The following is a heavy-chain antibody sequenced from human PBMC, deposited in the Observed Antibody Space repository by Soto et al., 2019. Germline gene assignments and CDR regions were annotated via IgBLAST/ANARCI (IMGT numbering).Heavy chain of an antibody. V-gene: IGHV1-18*01. J-gene: IGHJ4*02. CDR3: ARVYGPLYFDY. Sequence: ASVKVSCKASGYTFTTYGLSWVRRAPGQGLEWMGWISPDNGNTKYGQKLQGRVTMTTDTSTNTAYMELTSLRSDDTAVYYCARVYGPLYFDYWGQGTLVTVSS. D-gene: IGHD3-10*01. CDR1: GYTFTTYG. CDR2: ISPDNGNT.